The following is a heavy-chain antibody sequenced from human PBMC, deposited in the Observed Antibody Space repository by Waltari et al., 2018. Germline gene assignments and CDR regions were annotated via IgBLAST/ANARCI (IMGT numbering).Heavy chain of an antibody. CDR2: INPNSGGT. D-gene: IGHD3-3*01. J-gene: IGHJ6*03. V-gene: IGHV1-2*02. CDR3: ARVLEVYYDFWSGYPPSYYYMDV. Sequence: QVQLVQSGAEVKKPGASVKVSCKASGYTFTGYYMHWVRQAPGQGLEWMGWINPNSGGTNYAQKFQGRVTMTRDTSISTAYMELSRLRSDDTAVYYCARVLEVYYDFWSGYPPSYYYMDVWGKGTTVTVSS. CDR1: GYTFTGYY.